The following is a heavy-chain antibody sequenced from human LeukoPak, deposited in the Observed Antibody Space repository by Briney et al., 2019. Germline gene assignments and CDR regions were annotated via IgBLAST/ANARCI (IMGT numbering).Heavy chain of an antibody. D-gene: IGHD6-13*01. J-gene: IGHJ4*02. CDR2: IYPGDSDT. Sequence: GESLKISCKGSGYSFTSYRIGWVRQMPGKGLEWMGIIYPGDSDTRYSPSFQGQVTISADKSISTAYLQWSSLKASDTAMYYCATQLSGYSSSWYVGYWGQGTLVTVSS. CDR3: ATQLSGYSSSWYVGY. V-gene: IGHV5-51*01. CDR1: GYSFTSYR.